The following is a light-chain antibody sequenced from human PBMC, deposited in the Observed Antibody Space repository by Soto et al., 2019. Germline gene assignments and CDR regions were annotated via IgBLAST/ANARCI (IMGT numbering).Light chain of an antibody. CDR2: GTS. V-gene: IGKV3-20*01. CDR3: QQYGSSHRT. CDR1: QRTSSIY. Sequence: EIVLTQSPGTLSLSPGDRATLSCRASQRTSSIYLAWYQQKPGLAPRLLIYGTSIRASGIPDRFSGSGSGTDFTLTITRLEPEDFAVYYCQQYGSSHRTFGQGTKVEIK. J-gene: IGKJ1*01.